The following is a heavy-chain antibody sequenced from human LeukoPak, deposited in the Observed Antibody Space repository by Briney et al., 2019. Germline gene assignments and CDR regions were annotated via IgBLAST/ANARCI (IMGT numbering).Heavy chain of an antibody. V-gene: IGHV4-59*08. CDR1: GGSTSSYY. Sequence: SETLSLTCTVSGGSTSSYYWSWIRQPPGKGLEWIGYMYYSGSTNYNPSLKSRVTISVDTSKDQFSLQLSSVTAADTAVYYCARRAYSSGYYYFDYWGQGTLVTVSS. CDR3: ARRAYSSGYYYFDY. CDR2: MYYSGST. D-gene: IGHD3-22*01. J-gene: IGHJ4*02.